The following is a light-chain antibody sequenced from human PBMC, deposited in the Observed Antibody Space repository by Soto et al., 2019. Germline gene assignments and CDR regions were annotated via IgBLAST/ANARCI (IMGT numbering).Light chain of an antibody. CDR1: SNDIGGYNY. Sequence: QSALTQPASVSGSPGQSITISCSGTSNDIGGYNYVSWYQHHPGKAPKLMIFEVTNRPSGVSNRLSRSKSGNTASLTISGLQTEDEADYYCSSYTSSTTVVFGGRTKLTV. V-gene: IGLV2-14*01. CDR2: EVT. J-gene: IGLJ2*01. CDR3: SSYTSSTTVV.